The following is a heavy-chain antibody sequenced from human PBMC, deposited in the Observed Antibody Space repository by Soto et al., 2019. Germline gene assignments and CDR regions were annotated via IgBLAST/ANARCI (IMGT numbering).Heavy chain of an antibody. J-gene: IGHJ6*02. V-gene: IGHV1-69*01. CDR1: GGTFSSYA. D-gene: IGHD1-7*01. Sequence: QVQLVQSGAEVKKPGSSVKVSCKASGGTFSSYAISWVRQAPGQGLEWMGGIIPIFGTANYARKFRGRVTITADESTSTAYMELSSLRSEDTAVYYCARGTGTTGLGYYGMDVWGQGTTVTVSS. CDR2: IIPIFGTA. CDR3: ARGTGTTGLGYYGMDV.